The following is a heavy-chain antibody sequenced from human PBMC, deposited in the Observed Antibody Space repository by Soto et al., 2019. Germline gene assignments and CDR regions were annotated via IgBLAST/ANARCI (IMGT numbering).Heavy chain of an antibody. Sequence: SGPTLVNPTETLPLTCTVSGFSLSNARMGVSWIRQPPGKALEWLAHIFSNDEKSYSTSLKSRLTISKDTSKSQVVLTMTNMDPVDTATYYCARIQSAKGISRADWSEGEFSLSYNWFDPWGQGTLVTVSS. CDR1: GFSLSNARMG. CDR3: ARIQSAKGISRADWSEGEFSLSYNWFDP. D-gene: IGHD3-16*02. J-gene: IGHJ5*02. CDR2: IFSNDEK. V-gene: IGHV2-26*01.